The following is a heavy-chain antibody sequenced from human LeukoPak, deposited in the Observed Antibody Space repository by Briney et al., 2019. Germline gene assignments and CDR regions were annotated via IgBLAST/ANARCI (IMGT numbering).Heavy chain of an antibody. J-gene: IGHJ4*02. CDR1: GGSISSSSYY. V-gene: IGHV4-39*07. Sequence: PSETLSLTCTVSGGSISSSSYYWGWIRQPPGKGLEWIGSIYYSGSTYYNPSLKSRVTISVDTSKNQFSLKLSSVTAADTAVYYCAREGLFGSAGHFDYWGQGTLVTVSP. CDR3: AREGLFGSAGHFDY. CDR2: IYYSGST. D-gene: IGHD3-10*02.